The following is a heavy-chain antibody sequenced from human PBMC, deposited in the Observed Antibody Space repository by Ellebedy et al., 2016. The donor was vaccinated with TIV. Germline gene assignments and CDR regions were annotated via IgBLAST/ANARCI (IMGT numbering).Heavy chain of an antibody. J-gene: IGHJ4*02. V-gene: IGHV3-23*01. CDR2: ISGNGGGI. CDR3: AKCAGFGSGNYYFDY. D-gene: IGHD3-10*01. Sequence: PGGSLRLSCAASGFTFSNFGMSRVRQAPGKGLEWVSAISGNGGGIYYADSVEGRFTISRDNSNNALYLQMSNLRGEDTAVYYCAKCAGFGSGNYYFDYWGQGTL. CDR1: GFTFSNFG.